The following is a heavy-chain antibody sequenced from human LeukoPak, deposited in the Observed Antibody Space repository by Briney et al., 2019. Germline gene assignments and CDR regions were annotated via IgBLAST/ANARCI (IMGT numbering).Heavy chain of an antibody. D-gene: IGHD5-18*01. V-gene: IGHV3-7*01. Sequence: GGPLRLSCAASGFTFSSYWMSWVRQAPGKGLEWVANIKQDGSEKYYVDSVKGRFTISRDNAKNSLYLQMNSLRAEDTAVYYCARLYSYEDDAFDIWGQGTMVTVSS. CDR1: GFTFSSYW. CDR3: ARLYSYEDDAFDI. J-gene: IGHJ3*02. CDR2: IKQDGSEK.